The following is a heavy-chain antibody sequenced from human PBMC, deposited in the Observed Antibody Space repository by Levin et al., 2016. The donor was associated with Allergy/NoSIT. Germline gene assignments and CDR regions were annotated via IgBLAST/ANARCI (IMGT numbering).Heavy chain of an antibody. CDR2: ISSSSSYI. V-gene: IGHV3-21*01. D-gene: IGHD3-3*01. J-gene: IGHJ6*02. CDR3: ARAQGNTIFGVPRGYGMDV. Sequence: VRQAPGKGLEWVSSISSSSSYIYYADSVKGRFTISRDNAKNSLYLQMNSLRAEDTAVYYCARAQGNTIFGVPRGYGMDVWGQGTTVTVSS.